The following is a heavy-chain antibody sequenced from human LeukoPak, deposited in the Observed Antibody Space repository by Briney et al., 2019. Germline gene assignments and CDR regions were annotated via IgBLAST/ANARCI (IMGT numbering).Heavy chain of an antibody. D-gene: IGHD1-7*01. CDR3: ARDQGLELNSFDY. J-gene: IGHJ4*02. V-gene: IGHV1-18*01. Sequence: GASVKVSCKASGYTFTSYGISWVRQAPGQGLEWMGWITGNNGNTNYAQKFQGRATMTTDTSTSTAYMELRSLRSDDTAVYFCARDQGLELNSFDYWGQGTLVTVSS. CDR2: ITGNNGNT. CDR1: GYTFTSYG.